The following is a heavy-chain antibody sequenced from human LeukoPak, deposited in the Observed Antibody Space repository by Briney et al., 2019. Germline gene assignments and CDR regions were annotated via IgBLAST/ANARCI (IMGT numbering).Heavy chain of an antibody. J-gene: IGHJ6*03. D-gene: IGHD3-10*01. Sequence: QPGGSLRLSCAASGFTFSSYGMHWVRQAPGKGLEWVAFIRNDESNKYYADSVKGRFTISRDNSKNTLYLQMNSLRAEDTAVYYCAKAPGSGSEVYYYYYMDVWGKGTTVTVSS. CDR3: AKAPGSGSEVYYYYYMDV. CDR2: IRNDESNK. V-gene: IGHV3-30*02. CDR1: GFTFSSYG.